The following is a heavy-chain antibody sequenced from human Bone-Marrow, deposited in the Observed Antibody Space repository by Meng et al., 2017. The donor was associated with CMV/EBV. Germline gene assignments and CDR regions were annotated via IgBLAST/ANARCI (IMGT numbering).Heavy chain of an antibody. V-gene: IGHV3-13*01. J-gene: IGHJ6*02. CDR2: ISAAGDT. D-gene: IGHD3-3*01. CDR1: GFTFSYYD. CDR3: ARVAIRSGFGMDV. Sequence: GESLKISCAASGFTFSYYDMHWVRQATGKGLEWVPGISAAGDTYYPASVKGRFSISRENAKNSFYLQMNSLRAGDTAVYYCARVAIRSGFGMDVWCLGTTVTVSS.